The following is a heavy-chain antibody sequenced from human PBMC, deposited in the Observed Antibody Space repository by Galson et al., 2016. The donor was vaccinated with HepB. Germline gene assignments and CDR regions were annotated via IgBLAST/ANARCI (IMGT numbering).Heavy chain of an antibody. V-gene: IGHV3-11*03. CDR1: GFTVSNNY. J-gene: IGHJ4*02. Sequence: SLRLSCAVSGFTVSNNYMSWIRQAPGKGLEWVSYISSISSHTNSADSVKGRFTISRDNAKNSLYLQMNSLRAEDTAVYYCARSTHPYCRKFRCYASAIDYWGQGTLVTVSS. D-gene: IGHD2-2*01. CDR2: ISSISSHT. CDR3: ARSTHPYCRKFRCYASAIDY.